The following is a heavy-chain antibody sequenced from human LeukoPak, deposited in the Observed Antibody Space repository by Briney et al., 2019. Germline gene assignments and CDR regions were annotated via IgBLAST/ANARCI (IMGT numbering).Heavy chain of an antibody. D-gene: IGHD1-26*01. V-gene: IGHV3-30-3*01. J-gene: IGHJ4*02. CDR1: GFTFSSYA. CDR3: AKGSPSTLGFDY. CDR2: ISYDGSNK. Sequence: GGSPRLSCAASGFTFSSYAMHWVRQAPGKGLEWVAVISYDGSNKDYADSVKGRLTISRDNSKNTLYLQMNSLRAEDTALYYCAKGSPSTLGFDYWGQGTLVTVSS.